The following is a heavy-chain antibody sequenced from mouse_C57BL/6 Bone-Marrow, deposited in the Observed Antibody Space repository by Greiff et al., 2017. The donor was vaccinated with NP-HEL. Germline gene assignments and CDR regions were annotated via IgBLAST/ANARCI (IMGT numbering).Heavy chain of an antibody. Sequence: QVQLQQSGAELVRPGASVTLSCKASGYTFTDYEMHWVKQTPVHGLEWIGAIAPETGGTAYNPKFTGKAILTADKSSSTAYMELRSLSSEDSAVYYCTRLGKRGYAMDYWGQGTSVTVSS. J-gene: IGHJ4*01. CDR1: GYTFTDYE. V-gene: IGHV1-15*01. D-gene: IGHD3-3*01. CDR3: TRLGKRGYAMDY. CDR2: IAPETGGT.